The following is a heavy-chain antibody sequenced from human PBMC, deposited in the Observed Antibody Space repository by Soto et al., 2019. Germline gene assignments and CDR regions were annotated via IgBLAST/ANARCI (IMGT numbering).Heavy chain of an antibody. CDR2: VSSSSSHI. Sequence: LRLSCAASGFTFSRYSMNWVRQAPGKGLEWVSSVSSSSSHIYYADSVKGRFTISRDNSKNTVYLQMNSLRAEDTAVYYCARDSVSWWYWFDPWGQGTLVTVSS. CDR3: ARDSVSWWYWFDP. V-gene: IGHV3-21*04. CDR1: GFTFSRYS. D-gene: IGHD2-8*02. J-gene: IGHJ5*02.